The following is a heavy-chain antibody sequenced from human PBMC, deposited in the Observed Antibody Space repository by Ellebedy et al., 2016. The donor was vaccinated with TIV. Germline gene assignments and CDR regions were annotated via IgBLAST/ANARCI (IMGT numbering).Heavy chain of an antibody. V-gene: IGHV3-48*02. CDR2: ISSSSSTI. Sequence: GESLKISXAASGFTFSSYSMNWVRQAPGKGLEWVSYISSSSSTIYYADSVKGRFTISRDNAKNSLYLQMNSLRDEDTAVYYCARCTTDYGDYEPYYYYGMDVWGQGTTVTVSS. J-gene: IGHJ6*02. CDR1: GFTFSSYS. CDR3: ARCTTDYGDYEPYYYYGMDV. D-gene: IGHD4-17*01.